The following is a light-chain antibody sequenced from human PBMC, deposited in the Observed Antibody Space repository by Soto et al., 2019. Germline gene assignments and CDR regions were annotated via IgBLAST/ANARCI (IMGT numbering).Light chain of an antibody. J-gene: IGLJ2*01. V-gene: IGLV3-21*04. CDR1: NIGSNR. CDR2: YDT. Sequence: SYELTQPPSVSVAPGTTAKITCGGDNIGSNRVHWYQQKPGRAPVLVIYYDTDRPSGIPERFFGSNPGDTATLTISRVEAGDEADYYCQVWNISSDHVIFGGGSKLTVL. CDR3: QVWNISSDHVI.